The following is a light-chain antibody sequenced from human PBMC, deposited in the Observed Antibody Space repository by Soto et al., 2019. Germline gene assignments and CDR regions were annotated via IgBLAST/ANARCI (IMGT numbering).Light chain of an antibody. CDR1: ISDVGGYDY. Sequence: QSLLTQPASVSGSPGQSITISCTGTISDVGGYDYVSWYQQLPGKAPKLMIYDVSDRPSGVSNRFSGSTSGNTASLTISGLQAEDEADYYCSSYTSSSLSVFGTGTKVTVL. CDR3: SSYTSSSLSV. J-gene: IGLJ1*01. CDR2: DVS. V-gene: IGLV2-14*01.